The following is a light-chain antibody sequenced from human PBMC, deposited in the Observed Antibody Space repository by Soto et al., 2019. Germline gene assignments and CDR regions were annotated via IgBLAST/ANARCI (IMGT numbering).Light chain of an antibody. CDR2: EVS. J-gene: IGLJ1*01. Sequence: QSVLTRRASVSGSPGQSITVSCTGTSSDIGAYDYVSWYQQHPGKAPKVIISEVSKRPSGVSHRFSGSKSGNTASLTISGLQAEDEADYYCSSYTSSSTVGVFGTGTKVTVL. V-gene: IGLV2-14*01. CDR1: SSDIGAYDY. CDR3: SSYTSSSTVGV.